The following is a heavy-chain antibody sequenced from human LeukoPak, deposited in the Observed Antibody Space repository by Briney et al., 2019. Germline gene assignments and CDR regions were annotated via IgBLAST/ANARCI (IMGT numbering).Heavy chain of an antibody. D-gene: IGHD2-2*02. Sequence: PGGSLRLSCAASAFTFISNWMSWVCQTPGKGPEWVANIKQVGSEKYYVDSVKVRFTIPRAIPKNSLSRHMNSLRAKATLVYYCARDSYCTSTSCYSFDYWGQGTLVTVSS. J-gene: IGHJ4*02. CDR2: IKQVGSEK. CDR3: ARDSYCTSTSCYSFDY. CDR1: AFTFISNW. V-gene: IGHV3-7*01.